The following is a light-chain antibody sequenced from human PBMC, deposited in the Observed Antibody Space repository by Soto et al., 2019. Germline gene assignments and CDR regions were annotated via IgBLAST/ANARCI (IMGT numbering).Light chain of an antibody. CDR1: QDISCY. J-gene: IGKJ4*01. CDR2: AAS. V-gene: IGKV1-9*01. Sequence: DLQLTQSPSFLSASVGDRVTITCRTSQDISCYLAWYQQKPGKAPPLLISAASTLQSGVPSRFSGSGSGTEFTLTISSLQPEDFASYYCQQLKSYPLSFGGGTKVEI. CDR3: QQLKSYPLS.